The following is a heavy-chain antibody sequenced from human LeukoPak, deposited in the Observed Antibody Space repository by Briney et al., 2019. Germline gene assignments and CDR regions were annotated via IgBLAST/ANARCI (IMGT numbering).Heavy chain of an antibody. V-gene: IGHV1-69*13. J-gene: IGHJ4*02. D-gene: IGHD3-10*01. CDR2: IIPIFGTA. CDR1: GYTFTSYG. CDR3: ARDRYSSGSYYSY. Sequence: ASVKVSCKASGYTFTSYGISWVRQAPGQGLEWMGGIIPIFGTANYAQKFQGRVTITADESTSTAYMELSSLRAEDTAVYYCARDRYSSGSYYSYWGQGTLVTVSS.